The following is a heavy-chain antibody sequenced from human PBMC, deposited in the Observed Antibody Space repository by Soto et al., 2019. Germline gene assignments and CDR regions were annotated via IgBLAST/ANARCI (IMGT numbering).Heavy chain of an antibody. CDR3: ARASIPDYYDSSGTGYGMDV. J-gene: IGHJ6*02. D-gene: IGHD3-22*01. V-gene: IGHV3-48*03. CDR1: GFTFSSYE. CDR2: ISSSGSTI. Sequence: HPGLYLRLSCAASGFTFSSYEMNWVRQAPGKGLEWVSYISSSGSTIYYADSVKGRFTISRDNAKNSLYLQMNSLRAEDTAVYYWARASIPDYYDSSGTGYGMDVWGQGTTVTVS.